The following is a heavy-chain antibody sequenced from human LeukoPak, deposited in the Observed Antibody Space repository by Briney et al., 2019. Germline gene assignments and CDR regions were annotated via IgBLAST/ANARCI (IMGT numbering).Heavy chain of an antibody. J-gene: IGHJ4*02. CDR1: GFTFSSYS. CDR2: ISSSSSYI. Sequence: GGSLRLSCAASGFTFSSYSTNWVRQAPGKGLEWVSSISSSSSYIYYADSVKGRCTISRDNAKNSLYLQMNSLRAEDTAVYYCARDIAAAGLDYWGQGTLVTVSS. CDR3: ARDIAAAGLDY. V-gene: IGHV3-21*01. D-gene: IGHD6-13*01.